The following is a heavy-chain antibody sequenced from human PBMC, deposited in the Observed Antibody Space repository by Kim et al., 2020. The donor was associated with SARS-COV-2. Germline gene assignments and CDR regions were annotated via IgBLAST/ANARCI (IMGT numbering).Heavy chain of an antibody. V-gene: IGHV3-11*01. CDR2: GGSI. J-gene: IGHJ5*02. CDR3: VREPAS. Sequence: GGSINYAASVNGRLPISRDNAKKSLSLQMNSLTPEDTAVYYCVREPASWGQGTLVTVSS.